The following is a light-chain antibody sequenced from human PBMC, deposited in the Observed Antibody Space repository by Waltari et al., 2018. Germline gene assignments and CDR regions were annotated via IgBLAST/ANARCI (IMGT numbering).Light chain of an antibody. CDR1: QNINNW. V-gene: IGKV1-5*03. J-gene: IGKJ5*01. CDR3: QQHDTYIT. Sequence: DIQMTQSPSTLSASVGDRVTITCRASQNINNWLAWYQVKPGKAPSLLIYGASSLETGVPPRFSGSGSGTEFALTITRLQPADFATYYCQQHDTYITLGQGTRLEIK. CDR2: GAS.